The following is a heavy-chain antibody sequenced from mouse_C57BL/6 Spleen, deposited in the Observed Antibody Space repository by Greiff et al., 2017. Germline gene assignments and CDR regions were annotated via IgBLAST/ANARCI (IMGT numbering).Heavy chain of an antibody. D-gene: IGHD2-3*01. V-gene: IGHV5-17*01. CDR2: ISSGSSTI. CDR1: GFTFSDYG. Sequence: VQLKESGGGLVKPGGSLKLSCAASGFTFSDYGMHWVRQAPEKGLEWVAYISSGSSTIYYADTVKGRFTISRDNAKNTLFLQMTSLRSEDTAMYYCARDDYLDYWGQGTTLTVSS. J-gene: IGHJ2*01. CDR3: ARDDYLDY.